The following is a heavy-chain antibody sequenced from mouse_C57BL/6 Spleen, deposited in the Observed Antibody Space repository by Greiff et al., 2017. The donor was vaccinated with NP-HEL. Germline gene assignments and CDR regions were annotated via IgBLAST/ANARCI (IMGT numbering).Heavy chain of an antibody. J-gene: IGHJ1*03. Sequence: EVQLVESGPGMVKPSQSLSLTCTVTGYSITSGYDWHWIRHFPGNKLEWMGYISYSGSTNYNPSLKSRISITHDTSKNHFFLKLNSVTTEDTATYYCARDSNYHWYFDVWGTGTTVTVSS. CDR3: ARDSNYHWYFDV. V-gene: IGHV3-1*01. D-gene: IGHD2-1*01. CDR2: ISYSGST. CDR1: GYSITSGYD.